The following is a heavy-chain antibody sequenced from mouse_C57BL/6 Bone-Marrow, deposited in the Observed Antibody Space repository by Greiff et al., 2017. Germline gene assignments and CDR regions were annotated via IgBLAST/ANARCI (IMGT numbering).Heavy chain of an antibody. CDR2: IDPENGDT. D-gene: IGHD2-1*01. V-gene: IGHV14-4*01. CDR3: TTLPKNY. Sequence: VQLQQSGAELVRPGASVKLSCTASGFNIKDDYMHWVKQRPEQGLEWIGWIDPENGDTVYASKFQGKATITADTSSNTAYLQLSSLTSEDTAVYYCTTLPKNYWGQGTTLTVSS. J-gene: IGHJ2*01. CDR1: GFNIKDDY.